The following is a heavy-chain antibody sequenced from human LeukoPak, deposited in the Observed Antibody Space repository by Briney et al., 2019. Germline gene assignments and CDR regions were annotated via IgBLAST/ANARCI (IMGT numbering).Heavy chain of an antibody. CDR3: AGHYTSGWYSDY. J-gene: IGHJ4*02. Sequence: PSETLSLTCAVSGYSISSGYYWGWIRQPPGKGLEWIGSIHHSGSTFYNPSLKSRVTISVDTSKNQFSLKLSSVTAADTAVYYCAGHYTSGWYSDYWGQGTLVTVSS. CDR2: IHHSGST. V-gene: IGHV4-38-2*01. D-gene: IGHD6-19*01. CDR1: GYSISSGYY.